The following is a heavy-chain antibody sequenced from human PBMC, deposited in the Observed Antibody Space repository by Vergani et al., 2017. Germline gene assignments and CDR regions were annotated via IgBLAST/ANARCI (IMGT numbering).Heavy chain of an antibody. D-gene: IGHD6-13*01. CDR2: IKQDGSEK. CDR3: ARRKGSSSSWYLGVYYYGMDV. Sequence: EVQLLESGGGLVQPGGSLRLSCAASGFTFSSYWMSWVRQAPGKGLEWVANIKQDGSEKYYVDSVKGRFTISRDNAKNSLYLQMNSLRAEDTAVYYCARRKGSSSSWYLGVYYYGMDVWGQGTTVTVSS. V-gene: IGHV3-7*02. CDR1: GFTFSSYW. J-gene: IGHJ6*02.